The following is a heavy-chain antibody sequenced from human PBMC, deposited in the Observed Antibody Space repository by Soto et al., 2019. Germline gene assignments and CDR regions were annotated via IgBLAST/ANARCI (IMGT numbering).Heavy chain of an antibody. Sequence: GGSLRLSCAASGFTFSSYAMHWVRQAPGKGLEWVAVISYDGSNKYYADSVKGRFTISRDNSKNTLYLQMNSLRAEDTAVYYCAREGTSIDYFDYWGQGTLVTVSS. D-gene: IGHD6-6*01. CDR2: ISYDGSNK. CDR3: AREGTSIDYFDY. V-gene: IGHV3-30-3*01. J-gene: IGHJ4*02. CDR1: GFTFSSYA.